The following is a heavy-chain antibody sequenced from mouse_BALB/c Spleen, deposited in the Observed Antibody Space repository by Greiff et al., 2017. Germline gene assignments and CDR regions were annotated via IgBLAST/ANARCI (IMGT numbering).Heavy chain of an antibody. CDR3: ARERTYYGNYPWFAY. J-gene: IGHJ3*01. Sequence: VQLVESGPGLVQPSQSLSITCTVSGFSLTSYGVHWVRQSPGKGLEWLGVIWSGGSTDYNAAFISRLSISKDNSKSQVFFKMNSLQANDTAIYYCARERTYYGNYPWFAYWGQGTLVTVSA. V-gene: IGHV2-2*02. CDR2: IWSGGST. D-gene: IGHD2-10*01. CDR1: GFSLTSYG.